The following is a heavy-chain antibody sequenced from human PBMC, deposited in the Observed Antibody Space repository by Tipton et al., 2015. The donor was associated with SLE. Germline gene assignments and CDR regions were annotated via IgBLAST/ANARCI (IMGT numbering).Heavy chain of an antibody. D-gene: IGHD1-26*01. CDR3: ARGFGSYVAVHI. Sequence: TLSLTCTVSGDSISTCYWSLFRQPAGKGLEWIGRIYHTGSTKYNPSLESRVSMSVDTSKNQFSLKLTSVTAADTAVYFCARGFGSYVAVHIWGPGAIVTVSS. J-gene: IGHJ3*02. CDR2: IYHTGST. CDR1: GDSISTCY. V-gene: IGHV4-4*07.